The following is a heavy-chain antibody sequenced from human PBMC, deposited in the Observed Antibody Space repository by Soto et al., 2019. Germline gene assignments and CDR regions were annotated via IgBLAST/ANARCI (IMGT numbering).Heavy chain of an antibody. CDR2: ISYDGSNK. CDR1: GFTFSSYG. V-gene: IGHV3-30*18. D-gene: IGHD6-6*01. CDR3: AKESYSSSSYYSGMDV. Sequence: GGSLRLSCAASGFTFSSYGMHWVRQAPGEGLEWVAVISYDGSNKYYADSVKGRFTISRDNSKNTLFLQMNSLRGEDTAVYYRAKESYSSSSYYSGMDVWGQGTTVTVSS. J-gene: IGHJ6*02.